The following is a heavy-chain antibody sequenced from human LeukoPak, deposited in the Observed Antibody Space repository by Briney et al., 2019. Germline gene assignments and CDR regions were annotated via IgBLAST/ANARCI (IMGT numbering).Heavy chain of an antibody. V-gene: IGHV3-53*01. CDR1: GFTVSSNY. CDR3: ARSSHYDILTGYSEEDAFDT. CDR2: IYSGGSA. Sequence: GGSLRLSCAASGFTVSSNYMSWVRQAPGKGLEWVSVIYSGGSADYADSVKGRFTISRDNSKNTLYLQMNSLRAEDTAVYYCARSSHYDILTGYSEEDAFDTWGQGTMVTVSS. D-gene: IGHD3-9*01. J-gene: IGHJ3*02.